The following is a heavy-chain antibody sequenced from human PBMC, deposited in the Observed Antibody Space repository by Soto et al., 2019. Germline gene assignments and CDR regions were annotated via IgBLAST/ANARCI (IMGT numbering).Heavy chain of an antibody. CDR3: ARGGFHWLSQRNNWFDP. D-gene: IGHD3-9*01. V-gene: IGHV4-31*03. CDR1: GGSISSGGYY. Sequence: QVQLQESGPGLVKPSQTLSLTCTVSGGSISSGGYYWSWIRQHPGKGLEWIGYIYYSGSTYYNPSLKSRVTISVDTSKNQFSLKLSSVTAADTAVYYCARGGFHWLSQRNNWFDPWGQGTLVTVSS. J-gene: IGHJ5*02. CDR2: IYYSGST.